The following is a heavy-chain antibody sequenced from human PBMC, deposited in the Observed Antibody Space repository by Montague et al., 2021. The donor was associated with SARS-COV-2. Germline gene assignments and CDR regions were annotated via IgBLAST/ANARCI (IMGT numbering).Heavy chain of an antibody. CDR3: AKGEIGSGWYGAFDI. Sequence: SLRLSCAASGFTFDDYAMHWVRQAPGKGLEWVSGISWNSGNIGYADSVKGRFTISRDNAKNSLYLQMNSLGAEDTALYYCAKGEIGSGWYGAFDIWGQGTMVTVSS. D-gene: IGHD6-19*01. J-gene: IGHJ3*02. V-gene: IGHV3-9*01. CDR1: GFTFDDYA. CDR2: ISWNSGNI.